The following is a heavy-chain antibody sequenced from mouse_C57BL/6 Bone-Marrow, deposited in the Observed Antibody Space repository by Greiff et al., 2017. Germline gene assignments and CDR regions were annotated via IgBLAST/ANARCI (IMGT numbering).Heavy chain of an antibody. CDR2: INPGSGGT. CDR3: ARDYRWYFDY. J-gene: IGHJ2*01. Sequence: VQLQESGAELVRPGTSVKVSCKASGYAFTNYLIEWVKQRPGQGLEWIGVINPGSGGTNYNEKFKGKATLTADKSSSTAYMQLSSLTSEDSAVYFCARDYRWYFDYWGQGTTLTVSS. V-gene: IGHV1-54*01. D-gene: IGHD2-14*01. CDR1: GYAFTNYL.